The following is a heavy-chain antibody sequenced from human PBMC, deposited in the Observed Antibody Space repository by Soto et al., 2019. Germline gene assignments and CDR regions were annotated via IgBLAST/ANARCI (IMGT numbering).Heavy chain of an antibody. Sequence: QVQLVESGGGLVKPEGSLRLSCAASGFTFSDYYMSWIRQAPGKGRGWVSYISSSSSYTNYADSVKGRFTISRDNAKNSLYLQMNSLRAEDTAVYYCARDLDVATLRPYDYWGQGTLVTVSS. CDR1: GFTFSDYY. J-gene: IGHJ4*02. CDR3: ARDLDVATLRPYDY. CDR2: ISSSSSYT. D-gene: IGHD2-15*01. V-gene: IGHV3-11*05.